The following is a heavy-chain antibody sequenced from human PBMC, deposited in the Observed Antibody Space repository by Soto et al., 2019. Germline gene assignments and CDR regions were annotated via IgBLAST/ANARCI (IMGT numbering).Heavy chain of an antibody. V-gene: IGHV4-39*01. CDR3: ARLRIAAERWFDP. D-gene: IGHD6-13*01. CDR1: GGSISSSSYY. J-gene: IGHJ5*02. CDR2: IYYSGGT. Sequence: NPSETLSLTCTVSGGSISSSSYYWGWIRQPPGKGLEWIGSIYYSGGTYYNPSLKSRVTISVDTSKNQFSLKLSSVTAADTAVYYCARLRIAAERWFDPWGQGTLVTVSS.